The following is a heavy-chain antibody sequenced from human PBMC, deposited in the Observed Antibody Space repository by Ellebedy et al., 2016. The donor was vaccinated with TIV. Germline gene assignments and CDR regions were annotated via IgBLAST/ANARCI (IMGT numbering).Heavy chain of an antibody. V-gene: IGHV1-3*01. J-gene: IGHJ4*02. Sequence: AASVKVSCKASGYTFTSYAMHWVRQAPGQRLEWMGWINAGTGNTKYSQKFQGRVTMTTDTSTSTAYMELRSLRSDDTAVYYCARDRGAAAGSIPDYWGQGTLVTVSS. CDR3: ARDRGAAAGSIPDY. D-gene: IGHD6-13*01. CDR2: INAGTGNT. CDR1: GYTFTSYA.